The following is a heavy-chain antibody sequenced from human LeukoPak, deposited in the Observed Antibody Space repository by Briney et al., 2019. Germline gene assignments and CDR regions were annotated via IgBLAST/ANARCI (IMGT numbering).Heavy chain of an antibody. CDR1: GGSISSYY. CDR3: ASLYCSSTSCYGGYFDY. J-gene: IGHJ4*02. CDR2: IYTSGST. D-gene: IGHD2-2*01. V-gene: IGHV4-4*07. Sequence: PSETLSLTRTVSGGSISSYYWSWIRQPAGKGLEWIGRIYTSGSTNYNPSLKSRVTMSVDTSKNQFSLKLSSVTAADTAVYYCASLYCSSTSCYGGYFDYWGQGTPVTVSS.